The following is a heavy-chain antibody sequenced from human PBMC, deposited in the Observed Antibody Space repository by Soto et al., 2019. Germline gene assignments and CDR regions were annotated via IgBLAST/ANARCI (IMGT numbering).Heavy chain of an antibody. CDR3: ARGNYETYYYYYYGMDV. CDR1: GYTFTSYG. Sequence: GASVKVSCKASGYTFTSYGISWVRQAPGQGLEWMGWISAYNGNTNYAQKLQGRVTMTTDTSTSTAYMELRSLRSDDTAVYYCARGNYETYYYYYYGMDVWGQGTTVTVSS. D-gene: IGHD1-7*01. J-gene: IGHJ6*02. CDR2: ISAYNGNT. V-gene: IGHV1-18*01.